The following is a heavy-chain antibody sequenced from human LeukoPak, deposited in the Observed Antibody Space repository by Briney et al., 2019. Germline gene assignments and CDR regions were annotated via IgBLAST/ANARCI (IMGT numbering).Heavy chain of an antibody. Sequence: GGSLRLSCAASSFTFSDYYMSWIRQAPGKGLEWVSGINWNGGSTTYADSVKGRFTISRDNAKNSLFLQMNSLRAEDTALYYCARDSSGFPEWGQGTLVTVSS. CDR3: ARDSSGFPE. CDR2: INWNGGST. D-gene: IGHD3-22*01. J-gene: IGHJ4*02. CDR1: SFTFSDYY. V-gene: IGHV3-20*04.